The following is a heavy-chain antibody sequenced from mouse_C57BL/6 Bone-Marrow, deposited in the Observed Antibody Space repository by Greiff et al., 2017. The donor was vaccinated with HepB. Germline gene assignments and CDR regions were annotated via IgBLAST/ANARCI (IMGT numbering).Heavy chain of an antibody. Sequence: QVQLQQPGAELVKPGASVKLSCKASGYTFTSYWMHWVKQRPGQGLEWIGMIHPNSGSTNYNEKFKSKATLTVDKSSSTAYMQLSSLTSEDSAVYYCKGYDGYYVAYWGQGTLVTVSA. D-gene: IGHD2-3*01. V-gene: IGHV1-64*01. CDR3: KGYDGYYVAY. J-gene: IGHJ3*01. CDR2: IHPNSGST. CDR1: GYTFTSYW.